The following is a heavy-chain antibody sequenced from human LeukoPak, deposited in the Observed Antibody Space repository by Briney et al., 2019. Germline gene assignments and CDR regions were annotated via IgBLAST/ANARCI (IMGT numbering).Heavy chain of an antibody. Sequence: SETLSLTCAVYGGSFSGYYWSWIRQPPGKGLEWIGEINHSGSTNYNPSLKSRVTISVDTSKNQFSLKLSSVTAADTAVYYCARRGESGYDLTNWFDPWGQGTLVTVSS. J-gene: IGHJ5*02. V-gene: IGHV4-34*01. CDR2: INHSGST. CDR3: ARRGESGYDLTNWFDP. CDR1: GGSFSGYY. D-gene: IGHD5-12*01.